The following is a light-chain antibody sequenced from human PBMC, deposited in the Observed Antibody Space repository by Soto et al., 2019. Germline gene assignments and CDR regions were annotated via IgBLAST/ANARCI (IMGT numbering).Light chain of an antibody. CDR1: QGISSY. Sequence: DIQMTQSTSSLSASVGDRVTITCRASQGISSYLSWYQQKPGKAPKFLIYAASSLQRGVTSRFSGSGSGTDFTLTISSLQPEDFATYYCHQSYSTPITFGQGTRLEIK. V-gene: IGKV1-39*01. CDR3: HQSYSTPIT. CDR2: AAS. J-gene: IGKJ5*01.